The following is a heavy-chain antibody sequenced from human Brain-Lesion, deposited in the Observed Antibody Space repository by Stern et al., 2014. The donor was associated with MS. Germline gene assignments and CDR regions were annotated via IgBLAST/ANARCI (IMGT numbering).Heavy chain of an antibody. CDR2: LNRVGDKT. CDR3: ARDDHRDSSGHYAPFDY. V-gene: IGHV1-3*01. J-gene: IGHJ4*02. D-gene: IGHD3-22*01. CDR1: GYTFIRYA. Sequence: QVQLVQSGAEVKKPGASVKVSCKASGYTFIRYAMQWVRQAPGQRLEWMGRLNRVGDKTKYSHKFQGRVTITRVTSANTVYMELSSLRSEDTAVYYCARDDHRDSSGHYAPFDYWGQGTRVTVSS.